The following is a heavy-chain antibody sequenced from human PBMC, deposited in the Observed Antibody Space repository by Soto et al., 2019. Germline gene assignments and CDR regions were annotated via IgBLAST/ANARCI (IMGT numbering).Heavy chain of an antibody. J-gene: IGHJ5*02. CDR1: GGSISGYY. CDR2: INHSGST. V-gene: IGHV4-34*01. D-gene: IGHD2-8*01. CDR3: GRGEDIVLVVYALILGNCFAH. Sequence: SETLSLTCAVYGGSISGYYWSWIRQPPGKGLEWIGEINHSGSTNYNPSLKSRVTISVDTSKNQFSLKLSSVTAADTAVYYCGRGEDIVLVVYALILGNCFAHWGDVTLVTVSS.